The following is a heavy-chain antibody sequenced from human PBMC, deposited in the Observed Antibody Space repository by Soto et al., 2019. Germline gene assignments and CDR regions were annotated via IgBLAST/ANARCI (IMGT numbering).Heavy chain of an antibody. Sequence: GGSLRLSCAASGFTFSSYAMSWVRQAPGKGLEWVSAISGSGGSTYYADSVKGRFTISRDNSKNTLYLQMNSLRAEDTAVYYCAKDYSGIYYISHDDYWGQGTLVTVSS. D-gene: IGHD1-26*01. CDR1: GFTFSSYA. CDR3: AKDYSGIYYISHDDY. J-gene: IGHJ4*02. CDR2: ISGSGGST. V-gene: IGHV3-23*01.